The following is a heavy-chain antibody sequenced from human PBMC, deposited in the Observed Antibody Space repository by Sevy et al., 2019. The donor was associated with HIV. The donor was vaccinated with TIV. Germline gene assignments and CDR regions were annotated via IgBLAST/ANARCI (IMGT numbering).Heavy chain of an antibody. Sequence: GGSLRLSCAASGFTFSGSAMHWVRQASGKGLEWVGRIRSKANSYATAYAASVKGRFTISRDDSKNTVYLQMNSLKTEDTAVYYCTRHLDYGDYAGYYYYGMDVWGQGTTVTVSS. CDR1: GFTFSGSA. V-gene: IGHV3-73*01. CDR3: TRHLDYGDYAGYYYYGMDV. J-gene: IGHJ6*02. D-gene: IGHD4-17*01. CDR2: IRSKANSYAT.